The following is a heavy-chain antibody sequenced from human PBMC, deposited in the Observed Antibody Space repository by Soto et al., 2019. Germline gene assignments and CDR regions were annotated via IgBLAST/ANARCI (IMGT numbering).Heavy chain of an antibody. V-gene: IGHV3-64*02. CDR2: VSRNGGST. CDR1: GFTFSRYA. Sequence: GGSLRLSCEASGFTFSRYAMHWVRQAPGKGLEFVSGVSRNGGSTYYADSVRGRFTISRDNSKNTLYLQMDSLRVEDMAVYYCARVDDYGDYVSDYWGQGTLVTVSS. CDR3: ARVDDYGDYVSDY. J-gene: IGHJ4*02. D-gene: IGHD4-17*01.